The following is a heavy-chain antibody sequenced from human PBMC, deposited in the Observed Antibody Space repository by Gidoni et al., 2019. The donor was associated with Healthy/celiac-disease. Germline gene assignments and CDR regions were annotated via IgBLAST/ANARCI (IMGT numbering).Heavy chain of an antibody. CDR2: TYYRSKWYN. Sequence: QVQLQQPGPGPVKPSQTLSLTCAISGDSVSSNSPPWNWIRQSPSRGLEWLGRTYYRSKWYNDYAVSVKSRITINPDTSKNPFSLQLNSVTPEDTAVYYCARGHSGYAPYYYYGMDVWGQGTTVTVSS. D-gene: IGHD5-12*01. CDR1: GDSVSSNSPP. J-gene: IGHJ6*02. V-gene: IGHV6-1*01. CDR3: ARGHSGYAPYYYYGMDV.